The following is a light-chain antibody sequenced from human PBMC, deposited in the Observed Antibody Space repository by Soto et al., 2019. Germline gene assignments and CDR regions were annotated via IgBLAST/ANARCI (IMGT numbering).Light chain of an antibody. CDR3: QQRSNWPRT. CDR1: QSVSSSY. J-gene: IGKJ1*01. CDR2: GAS. V-gene: IGKV3D-20*02. Sequence: EIVMTQSPATLSVSPGERATLSCRASQSVSSSYLAWYQQKPGQAPRLLIYGASNRATGIPDRFSGSGSGTDFTLTISSLEPEDFAAYYCQQRSNWPRTFGQGTKVDIK.